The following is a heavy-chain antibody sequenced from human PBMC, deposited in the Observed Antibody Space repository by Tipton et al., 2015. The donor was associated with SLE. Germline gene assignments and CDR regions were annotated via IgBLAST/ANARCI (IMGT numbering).Heavy chain of an antibody. D-gene: IGHD2-2*01. CDR3: ASQGYGSSTSCPVGCFQH. Sequence: VQLVQSGPEVKKPGSSAKVSCKAYGGTFSSYAISWERQAPGQGLEWMGGIIPIFGTANYAQKFQGRVTITTDESTSTAYMELRSLRSDDTAVYYCASQGYGSSTSCPVGCFQHWGHGTLVTVAS. CDR1: GGTFSSYA. J-gene: IGHJ1*01. V-gene: IGHV1-69*01. CDR2: IIPIFGTA.